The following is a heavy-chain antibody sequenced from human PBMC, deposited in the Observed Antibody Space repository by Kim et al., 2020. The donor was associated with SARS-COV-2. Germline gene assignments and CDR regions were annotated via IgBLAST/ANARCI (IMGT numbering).Heavy chain of an antibody. D-gene: IGHD3-22*01. CDR3: VSDYVDYYDSSVRGYF. V-gene: IGHV3-21*01. Sequence: GGSLRLSCTTSSFTFRSYSMNWVRQAPGKGLEWVASISSSSTYIYHADPVKGRFTISRANARESLYLYMTSLRADDTAVYYCVSDYVDYYDSSVRGYF. J-gene: IGHJ4*03. CDR2: ISSSSTYI. CDR1: SFTFRSYS.